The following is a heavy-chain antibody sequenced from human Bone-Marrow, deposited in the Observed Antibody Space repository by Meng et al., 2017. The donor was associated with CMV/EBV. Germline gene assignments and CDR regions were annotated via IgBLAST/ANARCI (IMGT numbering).Heavy chain of an antibody. CDR2: IWYDGSNK. D-gene: IGHD3-3*01. Sequence: GESLKISCAASGFTFSSYGMHWVRQAPGKGLEWVAVIWYDGSNKYYADSVKGRFTVSRDTSKNTLYLQMNSLRGEDTAVYYCAKEAGIWIGSFDGFDIWGQGTMVTVSS. V-gene: IGHV3-33*06. CDR1: GFTFSSYG. CDR3: AKEAGIWIGSFDGFDI. J-gene: IGHJ3*02.